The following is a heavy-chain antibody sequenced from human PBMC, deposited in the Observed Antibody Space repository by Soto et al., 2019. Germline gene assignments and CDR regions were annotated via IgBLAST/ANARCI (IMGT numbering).Heavy chain of an antibody. J-gene: IGHJ6*02. CDR2: IYYSGST. CDR3: ARQSANPQLLYFYYYYGMDV. V-gene: IGHV4-39*01. CDR1: GGSISSSSYY. D-gene: IGHD2-2*02. Sequence: ETLSLTCTVSGGSISSSSYYWGWIRQPPGKGLEWIGSIYYSGSTYYNPSLKSRVTISVDTSKNQFSLKLSSVTAADTAVYYCARQSANPQLLYFYYYYGMDVWGQGTTVTVSS.